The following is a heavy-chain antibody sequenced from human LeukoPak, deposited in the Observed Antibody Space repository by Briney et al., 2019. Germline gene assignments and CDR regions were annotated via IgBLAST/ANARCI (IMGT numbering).Heavy chain of an antibody. CDR3: ARDQWELLFGWFDP. D-gene: IGHD1-26*01. Sequence: PSETLSLTCTVSGGSISSSSYYWGWIRQPPGKGLEWIGSIYYSGSTYYNPSLKSRVTISVDTSKNQFSLKLSSVTAADTAVYYCARDQWELLFGWFDPWGQGTLVTVSS. J-gene: IGHJ5*02. V-gene: IGHV4-39*07. CDR2: IYYSGST. CDR1: GGSISSSSYY.